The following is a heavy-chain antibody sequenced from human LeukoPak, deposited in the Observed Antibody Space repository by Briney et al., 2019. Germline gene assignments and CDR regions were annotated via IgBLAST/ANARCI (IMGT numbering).Heavy chain of an antibody. D-gene: IGHD2-2*01. CDR2: IYYSGST. V-gene: IGHV4-31*03. J-gene: IGHJ6*04. Sequence: SQTLSLTCTVSGGSISSGGYYWSWIPQHPGKGLEWIGYIYYSGSTYYNPSLKSRVTISVDTSKNQFSLKLSSVTAADTAVYYCARGGYQLLDGGMDVWGKGTTVTVSS. CDR3: ARGGYQLLDGGMDV. CDR1: GGSISSGGYY.